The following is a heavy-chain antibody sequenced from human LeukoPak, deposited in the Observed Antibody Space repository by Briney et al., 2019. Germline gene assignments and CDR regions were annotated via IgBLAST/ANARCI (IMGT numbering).Heavy chain of an antibody. D-gene: IGHD3-10*01. Sequence: SETLSLTCTVSGGSISSYYWSWIRQPPGKGLEWIGYIYYSGSTNYNPSLKSRVTISVDTSKNQFSLKLSSVTAADSALYYCARVVQNSGTIDYWGQGTLVTVSS. CDR3: ARVVQNSGTIDY. CDR2: IYYSGST. CDR1: GGSISSYY. J-gene: IGHJ4*02. V-gene: IGHV4-59*08.